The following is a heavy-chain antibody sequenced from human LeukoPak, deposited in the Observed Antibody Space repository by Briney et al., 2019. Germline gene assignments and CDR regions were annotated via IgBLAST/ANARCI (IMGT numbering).Heavy chain of an antibody. CDR2: IYSGGST. J-gene: IGHJ5*02. V-gene: IGHV3-66*04. D-gene: IGHD6-6*01. CDR3: AKPGRSSSSNWFDP. CDR1: GFTVSSNY. Sequence: SGGSLRLSCAASGFTVSSNYMSWVRQAPGKGLEWVSVIYSGGSTYYADSVKGRFTISRDNSKNTLYLQMNSLRAEDTAVYYCAKPGRSSSSNWFDPWGQGTLVTVSS.